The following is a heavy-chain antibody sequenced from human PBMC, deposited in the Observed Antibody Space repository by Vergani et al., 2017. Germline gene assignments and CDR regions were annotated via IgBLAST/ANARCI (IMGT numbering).Heavy chain of an antibody. Sequence: QVLLVQSGAEVKKPGASVRVSCKTSGYTFTNYYIHWVRQAPGQGLEWMGWISAYNGNTNYAQKLQGRVTMTTDTSTSTAYMELRSLRSDDTAVYYCARGVADCSSTSCYIAEFDYWGQGTLVTVSS. J-gene: IGHJ4*02. D-gene: IGHD2-2*02. V-gene: IGHV1-18*04. CDR2: ISAYNGNT. CDR3: ARGVADCSSTSCYIAEFDY. CDR1: GYTFTNYY.